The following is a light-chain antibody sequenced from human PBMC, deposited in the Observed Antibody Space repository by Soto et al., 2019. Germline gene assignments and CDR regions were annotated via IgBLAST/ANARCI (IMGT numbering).Light chain of an antibody. CDR2: GAS. J-gene: IGKJ4*01. CDR3: QHYRTS. CDR1: QSVSSSY. V-gene: IGKV3-20*01. Sequence: EIVLTQSPGTLSLSPGERATLSCRASQSVSSSYLAWYQQKPGQAPRQLIYGASSRATGIPDRCSGSGSGTDFPLTITRLEPEDFAVYYCQHYRTSFGGGTRVEIK.